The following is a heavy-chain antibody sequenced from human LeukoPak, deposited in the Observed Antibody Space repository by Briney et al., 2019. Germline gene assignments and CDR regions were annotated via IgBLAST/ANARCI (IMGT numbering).Heavy chain of an antibody. J-gene: IGHJ4*02. D-gene: IGHD2-2*01. CDR3: ARANALHCSSTSCLFDY. CDR1: GFTFTGSA. Sequence: SVKVSCKASGFTFTGSAVQWVRQARGQGLEWMAWINPNSGGTYYAQNFHDRITLTRDTSISTAYMELSRLRSDDTAIYYCARANALHCSSTSCLFDYWGQGTLVTVSS. V-gene: IGHV1-2*02. CDR2: INPNSGGT.